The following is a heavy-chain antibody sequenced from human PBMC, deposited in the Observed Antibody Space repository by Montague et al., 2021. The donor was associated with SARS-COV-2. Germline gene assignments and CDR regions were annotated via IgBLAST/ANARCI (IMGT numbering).Heavy chain of an antibody. D-gene: IGHD2-15*01. CDR2: IYYSWST. Sequence: IYYSWSTYYNPSLKRRVTISVDTSNNQFSLKLSSVTAADTAVYYCARVISRQNNIVVVGLYYCDDWGQGTLVTVSS. CDR3: ARVISRQNNIVVVGLYYCDD. V-gene: IGHV4-39*07. J-gene: IGHJ4*02.